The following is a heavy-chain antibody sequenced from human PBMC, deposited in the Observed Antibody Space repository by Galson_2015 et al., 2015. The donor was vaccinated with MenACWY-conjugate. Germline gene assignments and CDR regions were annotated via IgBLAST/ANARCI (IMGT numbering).Heavy chain of an antibody. Sequence: CAISGDSVSSNSAAWNWIRQSPSRGFEWLGRTYYRSQWHYDYAVSVKGRMTINPDTSKNEISLQLHSVTPEDTAVYYCAREGSSRYHSDYFCCASWGQGTPVTVSS. CDR1: GDSVSSNSAA. CDR2: TYYRSQWHY. J-gene: IGHJ5*02. CDR3: AREGSSRYHSDYFCCAS. D-gene: IGHD3-22*01. V-gene: IGHV6-1*01.